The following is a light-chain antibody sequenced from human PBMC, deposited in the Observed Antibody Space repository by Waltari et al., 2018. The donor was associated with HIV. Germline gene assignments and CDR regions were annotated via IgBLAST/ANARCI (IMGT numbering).Light chain of an antibody. J-gene: IGLJ3*02. Sequence: QSVLTQPPSVSSAPGQNVTISCSGSTSNLGSNFLYWYQQLPGTAPTLLIYENNKRHSGMPDRFSCFKSGTSATLGITGLQTGDDADYYCGTWYSSLTGGRVFGGGTKLTVL. CDR3: GTWYSSLTGGRV. CDR2: ENN. CDR1: TSNLGSNF. V-gene: IGLV1-51*02.